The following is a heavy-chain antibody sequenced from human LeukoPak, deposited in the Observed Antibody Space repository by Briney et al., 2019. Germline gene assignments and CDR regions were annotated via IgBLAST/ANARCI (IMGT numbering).Heavy chain of an antibody. CDR2: IYYSGST. CDR1: GGSISSGGYY. D-gene: IGHD3-3*01. CDR3: ARGHTEYYDFWSGPNYYFDY. Sequence: PSETLSLTCAVSGGSISSGGYYWSWIRQPPGKGLEWIGYIYYSGSTNYNPSLKSRVTISVDTSKNQFSLKLSSVTAADTAVYYCARGHTEYYDFWSGPNYYFDYWGQGTLVTVSS. J-gene: IGHJ4*02. V-gene: IGHV4-61*08.